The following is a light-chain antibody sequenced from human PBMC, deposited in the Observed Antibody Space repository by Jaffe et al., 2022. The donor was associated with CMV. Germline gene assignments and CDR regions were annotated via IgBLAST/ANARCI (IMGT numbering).Light chain of an antibody. CDR1: QTIDTY. Sequence: DIQMTQSPSSLSASVGDRVTLTCWASQTIDTYLNWYQQKPGKAPKLLIYAASSLQSGVPSRFSGGGSGTDFTLTISSLHPEDFAAYYCLQTYSIPWTFGQGTKVEIK. J-gene: IGKJ1*01. V-gene: IGKV1-39*01. CDR3: LQTYSIPWT. CDR2: AAS.